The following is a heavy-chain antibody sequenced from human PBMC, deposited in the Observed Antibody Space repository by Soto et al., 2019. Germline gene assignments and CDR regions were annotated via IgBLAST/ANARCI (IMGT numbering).Heavy chain of an antibody. J-gene: IGHJ6*02. CDR2: IYYSGST. Sequence: SETLSLTCSVSGGSISSGDYYWSWIRQPPGKGLEWIGYIYYSGSTYYNPSLKSRVTISVDTSKNQFSLKLSSVTAADTAVYYCAREAGYADYGMDVWGQGTTVTVSS. V-gene: IGHV4-30-4*01. D-gene: IGHD5-18*01. CDR1: GGSISSGDYY. CDR3: AREAGYADYGMDV.